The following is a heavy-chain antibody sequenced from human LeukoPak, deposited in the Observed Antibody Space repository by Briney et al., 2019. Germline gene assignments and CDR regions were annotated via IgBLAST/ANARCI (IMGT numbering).Heavy chain of an antibody. CDR3: ARGGEYCNSFDP. J-gene: IGHJ5*02. CDR2: IYYSGST. Sequence: SETLSLTCSVSGGSIRGYYWNWIRQPPGKGLEWIGYIYYSGSTNYNPSLKSRVTTSVDKSKRQFSLNLTSVTAADTAVYYCARGGEYCNSFDPWGQGTLVSVSS. D-gene: IGHD2/OR15-2a*01. CDR1: GGSIRGYY. V-gene: IGHV4-59*01.